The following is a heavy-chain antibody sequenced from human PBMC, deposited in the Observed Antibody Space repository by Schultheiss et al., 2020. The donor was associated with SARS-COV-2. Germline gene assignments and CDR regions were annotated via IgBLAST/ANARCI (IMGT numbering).Heavy chain of an antibody. CDR3: ARDGFGEGIAVAGLFDY. CDR1: GFTFSSYW. J-gene: IGHJ4*02. D-gene: IGHD6-19*01. Sequence: GGSLRLSCAASGFTFSSYWMSWVRQAPGKGLEWVANIKQDGSEKYYVDSVKGRFTISRDNAKNSLYLQMNSLRAEDTAVYYCARDGFGEGIAVAGLFDYWGQGTLVTVSS. V-gene: IGHV3-7*01. CDR2: IKQDGSEK.